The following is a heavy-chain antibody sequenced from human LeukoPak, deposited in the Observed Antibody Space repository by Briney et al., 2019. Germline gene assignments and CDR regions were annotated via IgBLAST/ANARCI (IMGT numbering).Heavy chain of an antibody. V-gene: IGHV3-23*01. J-gene: IGHJ4*02. Sequence: GSLRLSCAASGFTFSSYAMSWVRQALGKGLEWVSAISGSGGSTNYADSVKGRFTISRDNSKNTLYLQMNSLRAEDTAVYYCAKYKGDYSNSPGAYWGQGTLVTVSS. D-gene: IGHD6-13*01. CDR3: AKYKGDYSNSPGAY. CDR2: ISGSGGST. CDR1: GFTFSSYA.